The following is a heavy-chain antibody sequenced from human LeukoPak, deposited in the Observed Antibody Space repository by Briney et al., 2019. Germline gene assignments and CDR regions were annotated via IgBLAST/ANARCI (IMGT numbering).Heavy chain of an antibody. D-gene: IGHD1-26*01. J-gene: IGHJ3*02. CDR1: GGTFSSYA. CDR3: ARDRIVGATGLYAFDI. Sequence: SVKLSCKGSGGTFSSYAISWVRQAPGQGLEWMGRIITILGIANYAQKFHARVTITTDKSTSTAYMELSSLRSEDTAVYYCARDRIVGATGLYAFDIWGQGTMVTVSS. V-gene: IGHV1-69*04. CDR2: IITILGIA.